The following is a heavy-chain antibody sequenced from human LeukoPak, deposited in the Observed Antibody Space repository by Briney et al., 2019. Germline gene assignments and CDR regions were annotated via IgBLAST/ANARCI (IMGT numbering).Heavy chain of an antibody. CDR1: GFTFSSYG. CDR2: IRYDGSNK. J-gene: IGHJ6*03. V-gene: IGHV3-30*02. Sequence: GGSLRLSCAASGFTFSSYGMHWVRQAPGKGLEWVAFIRYDGSNKYYADSVKGRFTISRDNSKNTLYLQMNSLRAEDTAVYYCAKDMGATGILYYKDVWGKGTTVTVSS. D-gene: IGHD1-26*01. CDR3: AKDMGATGILYYKDV.